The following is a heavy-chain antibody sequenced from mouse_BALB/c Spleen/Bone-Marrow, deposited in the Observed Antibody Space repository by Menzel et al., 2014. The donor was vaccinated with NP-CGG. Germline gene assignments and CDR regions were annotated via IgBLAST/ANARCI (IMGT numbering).Heavy chain of an antibody. Sequence: QVHVKQSGADLVKPGASVKLSCRASGYTFTNYYMYWVKQRPGQGPEWIGEINPSNGGTNFNEKFKSKSTLTVDKSSSTAYMQLSSLASEDSAVYYCTRLPHWGQGTSVTVSS. CDR3: TRLPH. CDR1: GYTFTNYY. D-gene: IGHD5-1*01. V-gene: IGHV1S81*02. CDR2: INPSNGGT. J-gene: IGHJ4*01.